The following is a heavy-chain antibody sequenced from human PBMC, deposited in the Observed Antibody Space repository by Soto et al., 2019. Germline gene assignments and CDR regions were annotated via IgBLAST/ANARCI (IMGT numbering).Heavy chain of an antibody. J-gene: IGHJ6*02. CDR1: GFTFSSYW. CDR2: MNGDGGTT. CDR3: ASDLSGRADV. D-gene: IGHD3-10*01. Sequence: EVQLVESGGGLVRPGGSLRLSCAASGFTFSSYWMHWVRQAPGKGLVWVSRMNGDGGTTDYADSVKSRFTISRDNAKNTLYLQMNSLRVEDTAVYYCASDLSGRADVWGQGTTVTVSS. V-gene: IGHV3-74*02.